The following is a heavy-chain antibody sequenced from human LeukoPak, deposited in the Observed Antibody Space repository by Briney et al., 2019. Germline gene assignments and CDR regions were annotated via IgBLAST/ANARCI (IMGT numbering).Heavy chain of an antibody. J-gene: IGHJ4*02. CDR3: AKDVGATRFDY. V-gene: IGHV3-23*01. CDR2: ISGSGGST. Sequence: GGSLRLSCAASGSTFSSYSMNWVRQAPGKGLEWVSAISGSGGSTYYADSVKGRFTISRDNSKNTLYLQMNSLRAEDTAVYYCAKDVGATRFDYWGQGTLVTVSS. D-gene: IGHD1-26*01. CDR1: GSTFSSYS.